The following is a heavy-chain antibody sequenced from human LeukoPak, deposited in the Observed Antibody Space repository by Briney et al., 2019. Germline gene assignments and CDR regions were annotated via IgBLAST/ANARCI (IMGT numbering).Heavy chain of an antibody. Sequence: GGSLRLSCAASGFTFSSYAMSWVRQAPGKGLEWVSAISGSGGSTYYADSVKGRFTISRDNSKNTLYLQMNSLRAEDTAVYYCAKASPILLRFGELSPTWGQGTLVTVSS. CDR3: AKASPILLRFGELSPT. V-gene: IGHV3-23*01. D-gene: IGHD3-10*01. CDR2: ISGSGGST. CDR1: GFTFSSYA. J-gene: IGHJ5*02.